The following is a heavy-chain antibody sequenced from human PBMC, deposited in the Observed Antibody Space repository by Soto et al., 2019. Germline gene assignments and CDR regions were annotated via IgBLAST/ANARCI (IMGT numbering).Heavy chain of an antibody. CDR1: GGSISSYY. Sequence: QVQLQESGPGLVKPSETLSLTCTVSGGSISSYYWSWIRQPAGKGLEWIGRIFYSGSTNFGPSLKSRVTISVDTSKNQFSLKLTSVTAADTAVYYCARHQRSGTYSRHNYYYGTDVWGQGTTVTVSS. CDR2: IFYSGST. J-gene: IGHJ6*02. V-gene: IGHV4-4*07. D-gene: IGHD1-26*01. CDR3: ARHQRSGTYSRHNYYYGTDV.